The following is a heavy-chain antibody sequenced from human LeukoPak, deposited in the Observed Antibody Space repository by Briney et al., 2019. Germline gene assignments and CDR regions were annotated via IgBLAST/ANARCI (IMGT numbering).Heavy chain of an antibody. V-gene: IGHV4-61*01. J-gene: IGHJ4*02. D-gene: IGHD2-15*01. CDR3: ARGRSGPLSAFDY. CDR2: IYYSGST. Sequence: SETLSLTCTVSGYSISSGYYWGWIRQPPGKGLEWIGYIYYSGSTNYNPSLKSRVTISVDTSKNQFSLKLSSVTAADTAVYYCARGRSGPLSAFDYWGQGTLVTVSS. CDR1: GYSISSGYY.